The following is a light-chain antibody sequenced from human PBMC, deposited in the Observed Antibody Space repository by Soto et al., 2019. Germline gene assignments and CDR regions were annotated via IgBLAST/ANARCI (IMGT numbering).Light chain of an antibody. CDR1: SSDVGGYNH. V-gene: IGLV2-11*01. CDR3: CSYAGMSKYV. J-gene: IGLJ1*01. CDR2: DVF. Sequence: QSVPTQPRSVSGSPGQSVTISCTGTSSDVGGYNHVSWYQHHPGKAPKVIIYDVFNRPSGVPDRFSGSKSGNTASLTISGLQAEDEGDYYCCSYAGMSKYVFGIGTKLTVL.